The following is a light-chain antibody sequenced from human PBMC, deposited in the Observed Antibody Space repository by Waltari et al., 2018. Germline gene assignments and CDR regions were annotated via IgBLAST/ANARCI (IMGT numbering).Light chain of an antibody. Sequence: SYALTQPPSVSVAPGQTARITCGGKNIGIKSVQWYQQRPGQAPVLVVYDDSDRPSGIADRLAGTKSGSTATVTISRAEAGDEADYYCQVWDRITDHYVFGTGTKVTVL. CDR1: NIGIKS. J-gene: IGLJ1*01. V-gene: IGLV3-21*02. CDR2: DDS. CDR3: QVWDRITDHYV.